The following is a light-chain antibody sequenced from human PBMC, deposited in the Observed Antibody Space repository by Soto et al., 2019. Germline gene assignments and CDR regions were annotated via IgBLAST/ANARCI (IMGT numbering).Light chain of an antibody. CDR3: CSYAGGSTYV. Sequence: QSVLTQPDSVSGSPGQSITISCTGTSSDVGSYNLFSWYQQHPGKAPKLIIYEGSKRPSGVSNRFSGSKSGNTSSLTISGLQAEDESDYYRCSYAGGSTYVFGTGTKLTVL. CDR1: SSDVGSYNL. CDR2: EGS. V-gene: IGLV2-23*01. J-gene: IGLJ1*01.